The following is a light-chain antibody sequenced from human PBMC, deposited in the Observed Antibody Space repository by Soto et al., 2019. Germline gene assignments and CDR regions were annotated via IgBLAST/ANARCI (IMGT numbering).Light chain of an antibody. CDR3: QQYNSYSSWT. CDR1: QTISSW. Sequence: DIQMTQSPSTLSGSVGDRVTITCRASQTISSWLAWYQQKAGKAPKLLIYKASTLKSGVPSRFSGSGSGTEFTLTISSPQTDDFATYYCQQYNSYSSWTFGQGTKVDIK. CDR2: KAS. V-gene: IGKV1-5*03. J-gene: IGKJ1*01.